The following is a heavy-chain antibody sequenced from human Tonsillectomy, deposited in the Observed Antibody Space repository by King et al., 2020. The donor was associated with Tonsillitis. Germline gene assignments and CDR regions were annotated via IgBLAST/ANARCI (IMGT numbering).Heavy chain of an antibody. CDR3: AKEQDYGDYLGGSGAMDV. CDR2: ISFYGSTK. J-gene: IGHJ6*02. Sequence: VQLVESGGGVVQPGRSLRLSCAASGFIFSSYGMHWVRQAPGKGLEWVAVISFYGSTKYYADSVKGRFTISRDNYNNTLYLQMNSLRAEDTAVYYCAKEQDYGDYLGGSGAMDVWGQGTTVAVSS. CDR1: GFIFSSYG. V-gene: IGHV3-30*18. D-gene: IGHD4-17*01.